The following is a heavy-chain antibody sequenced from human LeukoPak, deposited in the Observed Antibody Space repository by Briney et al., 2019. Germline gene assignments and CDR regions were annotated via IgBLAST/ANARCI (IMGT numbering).Heavy chain of an antibody. CDR3: ARAYYDSSGYYYYYYGMDV. D-gene: IGHD3-22*01. CDR2: IIPILGIA. V-gene: IGHV1-69*04. J-gene: IGHJ6*02. CDR1: GGTFSSYA. Sequence: SVKVSCKASGGTFSSYAISWVRQAPGQGLEWMGRIIPILGIANYAQKFQGRVTITADKPTSTAYMELSSLRSEDTAVYYCARAYYDSSGYYYYYYGMDVWGQGTTVTVSS.